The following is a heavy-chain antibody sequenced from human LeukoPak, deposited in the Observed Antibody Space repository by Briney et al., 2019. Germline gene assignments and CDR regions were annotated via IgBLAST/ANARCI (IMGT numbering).Heavy chain of an antibody. CDR2: ISSSSSTI. CDR3: ARDYRRNLIAAAGIDP. CDR1: GFTFSSYS. Sequence: TGGSLRLSCAASGFTFSSYSMNWVRQAPGKGLEWVSYISSSSSTIYYADSVKGRFTISRDNAKNSLYLQMNSLRAEDTAVYYCARDYRRNLIAAAGIDPWGQGTLVTVSS. V-gene: IGHV3-48*01. J-gene: IGHJ5*02. D-gene: IGHD6-13*01.